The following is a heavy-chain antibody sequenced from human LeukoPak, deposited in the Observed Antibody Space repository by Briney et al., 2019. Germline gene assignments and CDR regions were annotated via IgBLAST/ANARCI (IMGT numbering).Heavy chain of an antibody. Sequence: SETLSLTCTVSGGSISPYYWNWIRQPPGKGLEWIGYVYYSGNTNYNPSLKSRVTISLDTSKNQFSLKLRPVTAADTAVYYCARDTRDAFDIWGQGTMVTVSS. CDR2: VYYSGNT. CDR3: ARDTRDAFDI. J-gene: IGHJ3*02. CDR1: GGSISPYY. V-gene: IGHV4-59*01.